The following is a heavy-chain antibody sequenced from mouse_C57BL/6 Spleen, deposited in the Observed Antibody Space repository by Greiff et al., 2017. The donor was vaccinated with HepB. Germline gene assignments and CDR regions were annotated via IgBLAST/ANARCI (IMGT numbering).Heavy chain of an antibody. CDR2: IRLKSDNYAT. CDR1: GFTFSNYW. V-gene: IGHV6-3*01. CDR3: AGDSREYDYDEGGMDY. J-gene: IGHJ4*01. Sequence: EVQLVESGGGLVQPGGSMKLSCVASGFTFSNYWMNWVRQSPEKGLEWVAQIRLKSDNYATHYAESVKGRFTISRDDSKSSVYLKTNNLRAEDMGTYDCAGDSREYDYDEGGMDYWGQGTSVTVSS. D-gene: IGHD2-4*01.